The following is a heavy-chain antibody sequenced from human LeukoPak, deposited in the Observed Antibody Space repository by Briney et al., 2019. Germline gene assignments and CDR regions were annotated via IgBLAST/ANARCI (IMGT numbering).Heavy chain of an antibody. CDR2: ISASGGST. V-gene: IGHV3-23*01. J-gene: IGHJ4*02. Sequence: GGSLRLSCTASGFTFRNYAMSWVRQAPGKGLEWVSGISASGGSTYYADSVKGRFTISRDNSKNTLYLQMNSLRAEDTAVYYCAKDPRMGGWSGYYSYWGQGTLVTVSS. D-gene: IGHD3-3*01. CDR1: GFTFRNYA. CDR3: AKDPRMGGWSGYYSY.